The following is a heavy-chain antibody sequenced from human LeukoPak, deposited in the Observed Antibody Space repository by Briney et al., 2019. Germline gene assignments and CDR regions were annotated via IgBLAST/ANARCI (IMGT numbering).Heavy chain of an antibody. Sequence: PGGSLRLSCAASGFTFSSYEMNWVRQAPGKGLEWVSYISSSGSNIYYVDSVKGRFTISRDNAKNSLYLQMNSLRAEDTAVYYCARDNGDPRTYFDYWGQGTLVTVSS. CDR1: GFTFSSYE. D-gene: IGHD4-17*01. J-gene: IGHJ4*02. CDR2: ISSSGSNI. CDR3: ARDNGDPRTYFDY. V-gene: IGHV3-48*03.